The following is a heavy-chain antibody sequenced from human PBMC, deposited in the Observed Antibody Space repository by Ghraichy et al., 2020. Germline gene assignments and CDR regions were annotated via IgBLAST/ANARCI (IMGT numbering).Heavy chain of an antibody. V-gene: IGHV1-69*13. Sequence: SVQVSCKASGGTFSSYAISWVRQAPGQGLEWMGGIIPIFGTANYAQKFQGRVTITADESTSTAYMELSSLRSEDTAVYYCARVPVNYYDSSGFKTPPFDYWGQGTLVTVSS. D-gene: IGHD3-22*01. CDR3: ARVPVNYYDSSGFKTPPFDY. CDR2: IIPIFGTA. J-gene: IGHJ4*02. CDR1: GGTFSSYA.